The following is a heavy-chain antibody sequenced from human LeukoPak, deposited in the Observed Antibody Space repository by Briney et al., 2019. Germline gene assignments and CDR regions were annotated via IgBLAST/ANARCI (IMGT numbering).Heavy chain of an antibody. CDR3: ARSGTNTYYYYYMDV. V-gene: IGHV3-7*01. Sequence: GGSLRLSCAASGFTFSSYSMNWVRQAPGKGLEWVANIKQDGSEKYYVDSVKGRFTISRDNAKNSLYLQMNSLRAEDTAVYYCARSGTNTYYYYYMDVWGKGTTVTVSS. J-gene: IGHJ6*03. D-gene: IGHD6-13*01. CDR1: GFTFSSYS. CDR2: IKQDGSEK.